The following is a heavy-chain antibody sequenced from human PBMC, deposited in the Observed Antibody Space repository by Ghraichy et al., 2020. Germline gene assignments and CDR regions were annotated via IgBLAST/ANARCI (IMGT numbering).Heavy chain of an antibody. CDR3: ARGRWELLVDY. Sequence: SETLSLTCTVSGGSISSGSYYWSWIRQPAGKGLEWIGRIYTSGSTNYNPSLKSRVTISVDTSKNQFSLKLSSVTAADTAVYYCARGRWELLVDYWGQGTLVTVSS. J-gene: IGHJ4*02. V-gene: IGHV4-61*02. D-gene: IGHD1-26*01. CDR2: IYTSGST. CDR1: GGSISSGSYY.